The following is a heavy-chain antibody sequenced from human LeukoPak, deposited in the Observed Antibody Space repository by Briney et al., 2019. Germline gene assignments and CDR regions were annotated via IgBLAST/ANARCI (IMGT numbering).Heavy chain of an antibody. J-gene: IGHJ6*02. Sequence: ASVKVSCKASGYTFTSYYTHWVRQAPGQGLEWMGIINPSGGSTSYAQKFQGRVTMTRDTSTSTVYMELSSLRSEDTAVYYCARSLGGYSYGTAYYYGMDVWGQGTTVTVSS. CDR3: ARSLGGYSYGTAYYYGMDV. D-gene: IGHD5-18*01. V-gene: IGHV1-46*01. CDR2: INPSGGST. CDR1: GYTFTSYY.